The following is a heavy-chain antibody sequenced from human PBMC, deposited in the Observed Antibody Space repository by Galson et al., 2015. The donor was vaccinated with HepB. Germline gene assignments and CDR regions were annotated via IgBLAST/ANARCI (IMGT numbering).Heavy chain of an antibody. CDR2: IRSKANSYAT. D-gene: IGHD1-26*01. V-gene: IGHV3-73*01. CDR1: GFTFSGSA. J-gene: IGHJ4*02. Sequence: SLRLSCAASGFTFSGSAMHWVRQASGKGLGWVGRIRSKANSYATAYAASVKGRFTISRDDSKNTAYLQMNSLKTEDTAVYYCTRRVVGATYYFDYWGQGTLVTVSS. CDR3: TRRVVGATYYFDY.